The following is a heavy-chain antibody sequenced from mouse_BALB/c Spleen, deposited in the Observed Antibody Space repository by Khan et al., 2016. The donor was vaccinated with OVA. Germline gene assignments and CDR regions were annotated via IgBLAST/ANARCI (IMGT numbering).Heavy chain of an antibody. CDR1: GFNIKDSY. J-gene: IGHJ1*01. Sequence: EVQLQESGAELVKPGASVKLSCTASGFNIKDSYIHWVKQRPEQGLEWIGRIAPANGNTEYDPKFQGKATITADTSSNTSYLQLSSLTSEDSAVYYCADHYYDPRCFEVWGAGTTVTVSS. CDR3: ADHYYDPRCFEV. D-gene: IGHD2-4*01. V-gene: IGHV14-3*02. CDR2: IAPANGNT.